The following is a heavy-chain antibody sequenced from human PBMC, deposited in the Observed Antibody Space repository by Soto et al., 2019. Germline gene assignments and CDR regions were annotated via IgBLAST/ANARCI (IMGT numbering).Heavy chain of an antibody. D-gene: IGHD1-1*01. Sequence: DVQLVESGGGLIQPGESLRLSCAAFGLTVSGKKYVAWVRQAPGKGLEWVSALYDVDGSFYADSVKGRFTTSSDSSKTTVYIQMNGLRPDDTAVYDCASWHVPEHAYDVWGQGTTVTVSS. CDR1: GLTVSGKKY. V-gene: IGHV3-53*01. CDR2: LYDVDGS. CDR3: ASWHVPEHAYDV. J-gene: IGHJ3*01.